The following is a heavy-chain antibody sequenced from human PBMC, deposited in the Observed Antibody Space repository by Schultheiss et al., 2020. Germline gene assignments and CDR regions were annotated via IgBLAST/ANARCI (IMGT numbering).Heavy chain of an antibody. V-gene: IGHV4-59*08. Sequence: SETLSLTCTVSGGSISSYYWSWIRQPPGKGLEWIGYIYYSGSTNYNPSLKSRVTISVDTSKNQFSLKLSSVTAADTAVYYCARVITMVRGVIRYFDYWGQGTLVTVSS. J-gene: IGHJ4*02. CDR2: IYYSGST. CDR1: GGSISSYY. D-gene: IGHD3-10*01. CDR3: ARVITMVRGVIRYFDY.